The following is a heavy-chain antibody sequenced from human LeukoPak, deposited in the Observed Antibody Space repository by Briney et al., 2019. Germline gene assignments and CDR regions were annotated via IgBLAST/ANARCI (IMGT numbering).Heavy chain of an antibody. CDR3: ARQGDRYSSLDFEY. V-gene: IGHV4-59*08. D-gene: IGHD5-24*01. CDR1: GGSISSYY. Sequence: SETLSLICTVSGGSISSYYWSWSPQPPGKGLEWIVYIYYSGSTNYNPSLKSRVTISVHTSKNQVSLKLTSVTAADTAVYYCARQGDRYSSLDFEYWGQGTLVTVSS. CDR2: IYYSGST. J-gene: IGHJ4*02.